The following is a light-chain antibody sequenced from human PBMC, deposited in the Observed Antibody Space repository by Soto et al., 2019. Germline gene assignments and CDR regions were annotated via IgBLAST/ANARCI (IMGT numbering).Light chain of an antibody. CDR2: EAS. V-gene: IGLV2-18*02. CDR3: CSYAGTYSPV. Sequence: QSALTQPPSVSGSPGQSVTISCTGTSTDFVSYNRVSWYQQPPGTAPKLIIYEASNRPSGVPGRFSGSKSGNTASLTISGLQAEDEADYYCCSYAGTYSPVFGGGTKLTVL. J-gene: IGLJ3*02. CDR1: STDFVSYNR.